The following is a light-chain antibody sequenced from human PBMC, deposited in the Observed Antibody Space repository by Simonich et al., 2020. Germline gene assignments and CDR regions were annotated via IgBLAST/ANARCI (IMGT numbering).Light chain of an antibody. V-gene: IGLV2-8*01. CDR2: EVS. CDR1: SSDVGGYNY. CDR3: SSYAGSNPL. Sequence: QSALTQPPSASGSPGQSVTISCTGTSSDVGGYNYVSWYQQHPGKAPKLMIYEVSKRPSGVPDRFTSSKSGNTASLTVSGLQAEDEADYYCSSYAGSNPLFGGGTKLTVL. J-gene: IGLJ2*01.